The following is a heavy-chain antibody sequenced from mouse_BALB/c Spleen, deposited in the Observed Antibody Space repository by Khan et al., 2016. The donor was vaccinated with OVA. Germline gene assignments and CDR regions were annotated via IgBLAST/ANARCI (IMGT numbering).Heavy chain of an antibody. CDR3: ARRGYYYGRGDWFAY. Sequence: VQLKQSGPGLVQPSQSLSITCTVSGFSLTSYGVHWVRQSPGKGLEWLGVIWSGGSTDYNAALISRLSISKDNSKSQVFFKMNRLQANDAAIYYCARRGYYYGRGDWFAYWGQGTLVTVSA. CDR1: GFSLTSYG. J-gene: IGHJ3*01. V-gene: IGHV2-2*02. CDR2: IWSGGST. D-gene: IGHD1-1*01.